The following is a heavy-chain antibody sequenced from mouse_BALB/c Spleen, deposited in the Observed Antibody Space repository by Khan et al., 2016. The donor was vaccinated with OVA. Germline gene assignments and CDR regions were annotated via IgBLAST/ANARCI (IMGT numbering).Heavy chain of an antibody. V-gene: IGHV2-9*02. CDR3: ARNREPDYFDY. CDR1: GFSLTSHG. Sequence: QVQLKESGPGLVAPSQSLSITCTVSGFSLTSHGVHWVRQPPGKGLEWLGVIWAGGSTNYNSALMSRLSISKDSSKSQVFLKMNSLQTDDTAIYYCARNREPDYFDYWGQGTTLTVSS. CDR2: IWAGGST. J-gene: IGHJ2*01.